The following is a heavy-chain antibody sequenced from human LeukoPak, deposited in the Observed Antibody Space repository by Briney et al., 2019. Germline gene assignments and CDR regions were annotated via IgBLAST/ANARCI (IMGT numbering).Heavy chain of an antibody. CDR3: ASSIAVAGTTKFDY. J-gene: IGHJ4*02. Sequence: SETLSLTCTVPGGSISSYYWSWIRQPPGKGLEWIGYIYYSGSTNYNPSLKSRVTISVDTSKNQFSLKLSSVTAADTAVYYCASSIAVAGTTKFDYWGQGTLVTVSS. CDR2: IYYSGST. V-gene: IGHV4-59*01. D-gene: IGHD6-19*01. CDR1: GGSISSYY.